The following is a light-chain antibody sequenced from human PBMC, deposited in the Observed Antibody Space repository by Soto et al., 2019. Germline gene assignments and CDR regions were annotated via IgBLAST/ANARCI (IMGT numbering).Light chain of an antibody. CDR3: SSYAGRSMYV. V-gene: IGLV2-8*01. Sequence: QSVLAQPASVSGSPGQSITISCAGTSSDVGGYKYVSWYQQNPGKAPKLIIYEVSSRPSGVPDRFSGSKSGNTAALTVSGLQAEDEAYYYCSSYAGRSMYVFGTGTKVTVL. CDR2: EVS. CDR1: SSDVGGYKY. J-gene: IGLJ1*01.